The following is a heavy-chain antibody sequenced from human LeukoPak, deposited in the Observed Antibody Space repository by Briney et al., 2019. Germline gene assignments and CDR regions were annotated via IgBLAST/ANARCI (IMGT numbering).Heavy chain of an antibody. CDR2: ISGSGGST. CDR1: GFTVSNAW. D-gene: IGHD2-21*02. CDR3: EKRGDKLDLI. Sequence: GGSLRLSCAASGFTVSNAWMSWVRQAPGKGLEWVSAISGSGGSTYYADSVKGRFTISRDNSKNTLYLQMNSLRAEDTAVYYCEKRGDKLDLIWGQGTLVTVSS. J-gene: IGHJ4*02. V-gene: IGHV3-23*01.